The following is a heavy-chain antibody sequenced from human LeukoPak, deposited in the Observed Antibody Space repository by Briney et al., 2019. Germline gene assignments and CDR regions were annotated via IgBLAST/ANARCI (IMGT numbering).Heavy chain of an antibody. Sequence: SETLSLTCTVSGGSISSSSYSWGWIRQPPGKGLEWIGSIYYSGSTYYNPSLKSRVTISVDTSKNQFSLKLSSVTAADTAVYYCASPGAPFDYWGQGTLVTVSS. CDR3: ASPGAPFDY. J-gene: IGHJ4*02. CDR2: IYYSGST. V-gene: IGHV4-39*01. D-gene: IGHD3-10*01. CDR1: GGSISSSSYS.